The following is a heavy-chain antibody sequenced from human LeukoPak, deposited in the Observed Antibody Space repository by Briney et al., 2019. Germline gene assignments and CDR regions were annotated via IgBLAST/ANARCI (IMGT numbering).Heavy chain of an antibody. D-gene: IGHD2-2*01. CDR2: MKSKTDGGTT. Sequence: GGSLRLSCAGSGFTFSNAWMSWVRQAPGKGLEWVGRMKSKTDGGTTDYAAPVKGRFTISRDDSKNTLYLQMNSLKTEDTAVYYCTTDCDSTSCYAADAAQWGQGTLVTVSS. CDR3: TTDCDSTSCYAADAAQ. CDR1: GFTFSNAW. V-gene: IGHV3-15*01. J-gene: IGHJ4*02.